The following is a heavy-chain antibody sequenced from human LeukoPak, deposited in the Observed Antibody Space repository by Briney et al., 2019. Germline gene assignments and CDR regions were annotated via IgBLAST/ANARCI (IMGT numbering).Heavy chain of an antibody. CDR1: GVPFSNYY. CDR3: TRAVAGHPD. CDR2: INHSGYT. V-gene: IGHV4-34*01. D-gene: IGHD6-19*01. Sequence: PSETLSLTCAASGVPFSNYYWSWVRQSPSQGVEWLVEINHSGYTNYNPSLKSRVTMSIDPSKKQYSLRLTSVTAADAGVYYCTRAVAGHPDWGQGTLVTVSS. J-gene: IGHJ4*02.